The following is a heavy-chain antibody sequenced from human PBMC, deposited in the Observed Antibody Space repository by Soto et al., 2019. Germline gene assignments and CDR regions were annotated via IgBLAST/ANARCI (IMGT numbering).Heavy chain of an antibody. Sequence: ASVKVSCKVSGYTLTELAMHWVLQAPGKGLEWMGGFDPEDGETIYAQKFQGRVTMTEDTSTDTAYMELSSLRSEDTAVYYCATAKGSDVWGSYRLTYYFDYWGQGTLVTVSS. J-gene: IGHJ4*02. D-gene: IGHD3-16*02. CDR3: ATAKGSDVWGSYRLTYYFDY. V-gene: IGHV1-24*01. CDR2: FDPEDGET. CDR1: GYTLTELA.